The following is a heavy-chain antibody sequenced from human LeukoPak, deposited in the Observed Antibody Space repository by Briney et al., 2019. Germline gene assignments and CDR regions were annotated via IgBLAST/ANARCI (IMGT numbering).Heavy chain of an antibody. Sequence: SETLSLTCTVSGGSISYYFWTWVRQPAGKGLEWIGRIYTSGSTNYNSSLKSRVTMSVDTSKNQFSLRLTSVTAADTAVYYCARLSAAACFDYWGQGTLVTVSS. V-gene: IGHV4-4*07. CDR2: IYTSGST. J-gene: IGHJ4*02. D-gene: IGHD6-13*01. CDR1: GGSISYYF. CDR3: ARLSAAACFDY.